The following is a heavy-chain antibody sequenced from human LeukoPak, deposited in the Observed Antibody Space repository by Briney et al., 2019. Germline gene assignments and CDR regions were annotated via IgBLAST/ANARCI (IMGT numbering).Heavy chain of an antibody. D-gene: IGHD5-24*01. Sequence: GGSLRLSCAASGFTFSNYGTHWVRQAPGKGLEWVAVISYDGSNKYYADSVKGRFTISRDNAKNSLYLQMNSLRAEDTAVYYCAREGYSPRDGYNFNFDYWGQGTLVTVSS. CDR3: AREGYSPRDGYNFNFDY. V-gene: IGHV3-30*12. CDR1: GFTFSNYG. J-gene: IGHJ4*02. CDR2: ISYDGSNK.